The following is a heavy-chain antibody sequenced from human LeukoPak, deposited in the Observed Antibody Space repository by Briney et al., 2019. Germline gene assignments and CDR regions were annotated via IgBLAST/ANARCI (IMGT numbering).Heavy chain of an antibody. Sequence: ASVKVSCKASGYTFTSYGISWVRQAPGQGLEWMGWISAYNGNTNYAQKLQGRVTMTTDTSTSTAYMELRSLRSDDTAVYYCATDSRFVVVPAAMVSPHWGQGTLVTVSS. CDR2: ISAYNGNT. CDR3: ATDSRFVVVPAAMVSPH. V-gene: IGHV1-18*01. CDR1: GYTFTSYG. J-gene: IGHJ4*02. D-gene: IGHD2-2*01.